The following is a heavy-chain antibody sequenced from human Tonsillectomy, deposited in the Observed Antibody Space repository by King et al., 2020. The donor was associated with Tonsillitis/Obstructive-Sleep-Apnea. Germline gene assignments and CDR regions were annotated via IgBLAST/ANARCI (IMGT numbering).Heavy chain of an antibody. V-gene: IGHV1-18*01. J-gene: IGHJ6*03. CDR2: ISGYNGNT. Sequence: QLVQSGAEVKRPGASVKVSCKTSGYTFTSYDITWVRPAPGQGLEWMGWISGYNGNTNYAQQFQGRVTMTTDTSTSTAYMELRSQGSDDTAVYYFATSTQANSYDRRVLDYYYNMDVWGKGTTVTVSS. CDR3: ATSTQANSYDRRVLDYYYNMDV. D-gene: IGHD3-9*01. CDR1: GYTFTSYD.